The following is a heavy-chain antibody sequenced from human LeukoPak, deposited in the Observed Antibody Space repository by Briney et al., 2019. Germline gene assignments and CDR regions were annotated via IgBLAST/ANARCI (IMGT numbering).Heavy chain of an antibody. V-gene: IGHV3-48*04. CDR3: AELGITMIGGV. D-gene: IGHD3-10*02. CDR1: GFTFSGSG. J-gene: IGHJ6*04. CDR2: ISSSGSTI. Sequence: GESLRLSCAASGFTFSGSGMNWVRQAPGKGLEWVSYISSSGSTIYYADSVKGRFTISRDNAKNSLYLQMNSLRAEDTAVYYCAELGITMIGGVWGKGTTVTISS.